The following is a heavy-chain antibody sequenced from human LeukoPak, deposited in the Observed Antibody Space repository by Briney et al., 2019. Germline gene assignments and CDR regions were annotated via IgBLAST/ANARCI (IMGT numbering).Heavy chain of an antibody. V-gene: IGHV3-23*01. CDR1: GFTFSSYA. Sequence: TGGSLRLSCAASGFTFSSYAMSWVRQAPGKGLEWVSSISGSGRSTYYADSVKGRFTISRDNPKHTLYLQMNSVRAEDTAVYYCAKDRSSGWLWGQGTLVTVSS. CDR3: AKDRSSGWL. CDR2: ISGSGRST. D-gene: IGHD6-19*01. J-gene: IGHJ4*02.